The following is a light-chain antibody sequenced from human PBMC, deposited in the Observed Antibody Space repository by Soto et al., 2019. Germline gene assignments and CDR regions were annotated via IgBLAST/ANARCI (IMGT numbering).Light chain of an antibody. J-gene: IGKJ1*01. CDR1: QSIGDW. CDR2: KAS. Sequence: DIQMTQSPSTLSASVGGRVTITCRASQSIGDWLAWYQQKPGKAPKLLIYKASSLESGVPSRFSGSGSGTEFTLSISSLQPDDFATYYCQQYSGWTFGQGTKVEIK. V-gene: IGKV1-5*03. CDR3: QQYSGWT.